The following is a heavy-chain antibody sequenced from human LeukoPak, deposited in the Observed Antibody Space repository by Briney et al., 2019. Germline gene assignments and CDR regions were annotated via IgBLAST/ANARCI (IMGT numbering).Heavy chain of an antibody. CDR2: INPNSGAT. CDR1: GYTLTGYY. V-gene: IGHV1-2*06. D-gene: IGHD6-19*01. J-gene: IGHJ4*02. Sequence: GASVKVSCKASGYTLTGYYLHWVRQAPGQGLEWMGRINPNSGATKFAQEFQGRVIMTRDTPISTAYMELSRLRNDDTAVYYCARDLGSGWYPDYWGQGTLVTVSS. CDR3: ARDLGSGWYPDY.